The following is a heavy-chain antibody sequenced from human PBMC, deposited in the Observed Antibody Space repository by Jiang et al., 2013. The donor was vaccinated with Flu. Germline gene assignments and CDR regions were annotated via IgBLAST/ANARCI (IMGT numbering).Heavy chain of an antibody. CDR3: ATWSWLVAGRY. J-gene: IGHJ4*02. CDR2: IYYSGST. D-gene: IGHD6-19*01. CDR1: GGSISSSSYY. Sequence: GLVKPSETLSLTCTVSGGSISSSSYYWGWIRQPPGKGLEWIGSIYYSGSTYYNPSLKSRVTISVDTSKNQFSLKLSSVTAADTAVYYCATWSWLVAGRYWGQGTLVTVSS. V-gene: IGHV4-39*07.